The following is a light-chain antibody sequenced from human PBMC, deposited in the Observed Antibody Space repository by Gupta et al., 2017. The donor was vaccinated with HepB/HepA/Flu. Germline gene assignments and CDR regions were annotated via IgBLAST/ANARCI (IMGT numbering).Light chain of an antibody. CDR3: QQRHSWPCT. J-gene: IGKJ2*02. CDR1: QHVNNY. V-gene: IGKV3-11*01. CDR2: DAS. Sequence: EIVLTQSPATQSLSPGERVILSCRASQHVNNYLAWYQQKPGQVPSLLIYDASKRATGVPARFSGSGSGTDFTLTISSLEPEDFAVYYCQQRHSWPCTFGQGTKLEI.